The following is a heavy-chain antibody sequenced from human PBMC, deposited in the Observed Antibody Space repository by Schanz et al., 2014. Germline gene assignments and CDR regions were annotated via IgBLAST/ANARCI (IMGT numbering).Heavy chain of an antibody. D-gene: IGHD3-9*01. J-gene: IGHJ4*02. CDR1: GGSFSGYY. CDR2: ISSSSSYT. Sequence: QVQLQQWGAGLLKPSETLSLTCAVDGGSFSGYYMTWIRQAPGKGLEWVSYISSSSSYTNYADSVKGRFTISRDNAKNSLYLQMDSLKTEDTAVYYCARRNFYDKSAAFDYWGQGSLVTVSS. CDR3: ARRNFYDKSAAFDY. V-gene: IGHV3-11*03.